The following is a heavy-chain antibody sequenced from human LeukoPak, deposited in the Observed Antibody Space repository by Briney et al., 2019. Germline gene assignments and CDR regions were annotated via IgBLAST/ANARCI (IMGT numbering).Heavy chain of an antibody. CDR2: ITTYNGNT. V-gene: IGHV1-18*01. J-gene: IGHJ4*02. Sequence: ASVKVSCTASGYTFTSYPISWVRQAPGQGLEWMGWITTYNGNTNYAQKLQGRVTMTTDTSTSTAYMDLRGLRSDDTAVYYRARGYDYGDYVGDFDYWGQGTLVTVSS. D-gene: IGHD4-17*01. CDR3: ARGYDYGDYVGDFDY. CDR1: GYTFTSYP.